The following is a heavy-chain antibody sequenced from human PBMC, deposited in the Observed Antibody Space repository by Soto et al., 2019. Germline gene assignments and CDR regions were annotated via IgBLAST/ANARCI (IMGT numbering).Heavy chain of an antibody. Sequence: WASVKVSCKASGGTFSSYAISWVRQAPGQGLEWMGGIIPIFGTANYAQKFQGRVTITADESTSTAYMELSSLRSEDTAVYYCASNLFVVVPAAMNCYYYGMDVWGQGTTVTVSS. CDR3: ASNLFVVVPAAMNCYYYGMDV. J-gene: IGHJ6*02. CDR2: IIPIFGTA. D-gene: IGHD2-2*01. V-gene: IGHV1-69*13. CDR1: GGTFSSYA.